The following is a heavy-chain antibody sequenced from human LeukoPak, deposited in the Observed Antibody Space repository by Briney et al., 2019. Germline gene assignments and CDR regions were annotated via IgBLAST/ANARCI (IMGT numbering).Heavy chain of an antibody. D-gene: IGHD6-13*01. V-gene: IGHV3-11*04. J-gene: IGHJ3*01. CDR2: ISSSGSTI. CDR3: ARSPHSAGIAFDV. CDR1: VFTFSDYY. Sequence: SGGSLRLSCAASVFTFSDYYMGWIRQAPGKGLEWVSYISSSGSTIYYADSVKGRFAISRDNAKNSRYLQMNSLRAEDTAVYYCARSPHSAGIAFDVWGQGTVVTVSS.